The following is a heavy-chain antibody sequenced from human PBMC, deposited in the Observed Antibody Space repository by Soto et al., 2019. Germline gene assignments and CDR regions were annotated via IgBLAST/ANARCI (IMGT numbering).Heavy chain of an antibody. V-gene: IGHV3-23*01. Sequence: GGSLRLSCAASGFTFSRYAMSWVRQAPGKGPEWVSGISAAGGSTYYADSVKGRFTISRDNSKNTLYLQMNSLTAEDTAVYYCAKGKRVAYLNWFDPWGQGTLVTVSS. CDR2: ISAAGGST. CDR3: AKGKRVAYLNWFDP. D-gene: IGHD6-25*01. CDR1: GFTFSRYA. J-gene: IGHJ5*02.